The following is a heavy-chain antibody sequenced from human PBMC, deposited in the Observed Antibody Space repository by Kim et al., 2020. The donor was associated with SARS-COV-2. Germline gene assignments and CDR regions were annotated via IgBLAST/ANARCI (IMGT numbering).Heavy chain of an antibody. CDR1: GFTFSSYA. CDR3: ARDHRGVVVAVIDY. Sequence: GGSLRLSCAASGFTFSSYAMHWVRQAPGKGLEWVAVISYDGSNKYYADSVKGRFTISRDNSKNTLYLQMNSLRAEDTAVYYCARDHRGVVVAVIDYWGQGTLVTVSS. V-gene: IGHV3-30*04. CDR2: ISYDGSNK. J-gene: IGHJ4*02. D-gene: IGHD2-15*01.